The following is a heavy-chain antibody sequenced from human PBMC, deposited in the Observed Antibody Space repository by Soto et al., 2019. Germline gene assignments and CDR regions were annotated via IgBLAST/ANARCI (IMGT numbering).Heavy chain of an antibody. J-gene: IGHJ3*02. V-gene: IGHV4-59*01. CDR1: GGSISSYY. CDR2: IYYSGST. CDR3: ARVLRDGYREAFDI. D-gene: IGHD5-12*01. Sequence: SETLSLTCTVSGGSISSYYWSWIRQPPGKGLEWIGYIYYSGSTNYNPSLKSRVTISVDTSKNQFSLKLSSVTAADTAVYYCARVLRDGYREAFDIWGQGTMVTVSS.